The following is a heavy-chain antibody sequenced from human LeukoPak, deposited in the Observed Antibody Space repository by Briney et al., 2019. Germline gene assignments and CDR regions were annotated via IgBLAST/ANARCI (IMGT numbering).Heavy chain of an antibody. CDR1: GFTFSSYW. D-gene: IGHD2-15*01. V-gene: IGHV3-33*08. Sequence: PGGSLRLSCAASGFTFSSYWMSWVRQAPGKGLEWVAVIWYDGSNKYYADSVKGRFTISRDNSKNTPYLQMNSLRAEDTAVYYCARAGFRPSTVVTDLSWFFDYWGQGTLVTVSS. CDR2: IWYDGSNK. J-gene: IGHJ4*02. CDR3: ARAGFRPSTVVTDLSWFFDY.